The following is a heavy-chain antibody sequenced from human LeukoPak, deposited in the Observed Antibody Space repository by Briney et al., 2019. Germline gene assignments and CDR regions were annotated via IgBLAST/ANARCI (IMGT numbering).Heavy chain of an antibody. CDR3: AKAGNMIVVVINAFDY. CDR2: ISGSGGST. Sequence: GGSLRLSCAASGFTFSSYAMSWVRQAPGKGLEWVSAISGSGGSTYYADSVKGRFTISRDNSKNTLYPQMNSLRAEDTAVYYCAKAGNMIVVVINAFDYWGQGTLVTVSS. J-gene: IGHJ4*02. D-gene: IGHD3-22*01. CDR1: GFTFSSYA. V-gene: IGHV3-23*01.